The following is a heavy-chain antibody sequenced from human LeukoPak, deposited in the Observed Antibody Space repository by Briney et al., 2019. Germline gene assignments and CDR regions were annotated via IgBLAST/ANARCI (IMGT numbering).Heavy chain of an antibody. Sequence: ASVKVSCKASGYTFTSYYMHWVRQAPGQGLEWMGIINPSGGSTSYAQKFQGRVTMTRDTSTSTVYMELSRLRPDDTAVYYCARGLRVGSSGYWGQETLVTVSS. V-gene: IGHV1-46*01. J-gene: IGHJ4*02. D-gene: IGHD3-16*01. CDR1: GYTFTSYY. CDR2: INPSGGST. CDR3: ARGLRVGSSGY.